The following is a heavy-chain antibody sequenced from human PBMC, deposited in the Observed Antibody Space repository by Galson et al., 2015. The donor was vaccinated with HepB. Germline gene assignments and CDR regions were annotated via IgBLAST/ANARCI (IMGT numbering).Heavy chain of an antibody. D-gene: IGHD2-2*02. CDR1: GYTFTGYY. V-gene: IGHV1-2*02. CDR3: AAGEKYQLLYSAFDI. CDR2: INPDSSGT. Sequence: SVKVSCKASGYTFTGYYMHWVRQAPGQGPEWMGWINPDSSGTNHAQKFQGRVTMTRDTSISAAYMELSWLRSDDTAVYYCAAGEKYQLLYSAFDIWGQGTMVTVSS. J-gene: IGHJ3*02.